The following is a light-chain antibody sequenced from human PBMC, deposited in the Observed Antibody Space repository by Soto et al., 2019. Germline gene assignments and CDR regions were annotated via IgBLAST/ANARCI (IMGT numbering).Light chain of an antibody. CDR1: QSISSW. Sequence: DIQMTQSPSTLSASVGDRVTITCRASQSISSWLAWYQQKPGKAPKLLIYKPSSLESGVPSRFSGSGSGTESTLTISSLQPDDFATYYCQSYNSYLMYTFGQGTKLEIK. V-gene: IGKV1-5*03. CDR3: QSYNSYLMYT. J-gene: IGKJ2*01. CDR2: KPS.